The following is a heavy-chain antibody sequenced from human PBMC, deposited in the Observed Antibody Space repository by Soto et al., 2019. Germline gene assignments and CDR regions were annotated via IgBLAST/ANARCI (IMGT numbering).Heavy chain of an antibody. CDR1: GFTFSIYA. CDR3: AKGAGYYDSSGYPPVDY. CDR2: ISGSGGST. Sequence: GSLRLSCAASGFTFSIYAMSWVRQAPGKGLEWVSAISGSGGSTYYADSVKGRFTISRDNSKNTLYLQMNSLRAEDTAVYYCAKGAGYYDSSGYPPVDYWGQGTLVTVSS. D-gene: IGHD3-22*01. V-gene: IGHV3-23*01. J-gene: IGHJ4*02.